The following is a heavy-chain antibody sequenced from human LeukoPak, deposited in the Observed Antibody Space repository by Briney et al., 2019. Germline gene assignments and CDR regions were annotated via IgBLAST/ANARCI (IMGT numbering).Heavy chain of an antibody. D-gene: IGHD2-15*01. Sequence: SETLSLTCTVSGGSISSSSYYWGWIRQPPGQGLEWIGSIYYSGSTYYNPSLKSRVTISVDTSKYHFSLKLSSVTAADTAVYYCARGVATIDWYFDLWGRGTLVTVSS. J-gene: IGHJ2*01. V-gene: IGHV4-39*07. CDR1: GGSISSSSYY. CDR3: ARGVATIDWYFDL. CDR2: IYYSGST.